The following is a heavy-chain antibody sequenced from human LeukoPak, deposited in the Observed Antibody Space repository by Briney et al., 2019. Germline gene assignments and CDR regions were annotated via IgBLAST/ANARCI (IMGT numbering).Heavy chain of an antibody. Sequence: SETLSLTCTVSGGSISSGGYYWSWIRQHPGEGLEWIGYIYYSGSTYYNPSLKSRVTISVDTSKNQFSLKLSSVTAADTAVYYCARDGGRACTGGSCSPLGFDYWGQGTLVTVSS. V-gene: IGHV4-31*03. CDR3: ARDGGRACTGGSCSPLGFDY. CDR1: GGSISSGGYY. CDR2: IYYSGST. D-gene: IGHD2-15*01. J-gene: IGHJ4*02.